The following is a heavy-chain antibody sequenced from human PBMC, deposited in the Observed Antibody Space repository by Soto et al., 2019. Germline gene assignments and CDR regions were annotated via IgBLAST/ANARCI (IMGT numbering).Heavy chain of an antibody. CDR3: AKDSSGYYPDAFDI. CDR2: MNPNSGNT. J-gene: IGHJ3*02. CDR1: GYTFTSYD. Sequence: ASVKVSCKASGYTFTSYDINWVRQATGQGLEWMGWMNPNSGNTGYAQKFQGRVTMTRNTSISTAYMELSSLRAEDTALYYCAKDSSGYYPDAFDIWGQGTMVTVSS. V-gene: IGHV1-8*01. D-gene: IGHD3-22*01.